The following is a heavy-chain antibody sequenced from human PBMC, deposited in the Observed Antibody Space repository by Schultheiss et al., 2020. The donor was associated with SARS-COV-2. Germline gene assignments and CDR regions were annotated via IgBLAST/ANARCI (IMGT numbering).Heavy chain of an antibody. D-gene: IGHD3-3*01. J-gene: IGHJ6*02. V-gene: IGHV1-18*01. CDR2: ISAYNGNT. CDR3: ARRRGITIDYYGMDV. CDR1: GYTFTSYD. Sequence: GESLKISCKASGYTFTSYDINWVRQATGQGLEWMGWISAYNGNTNYAQKLQGRVTMTTDTSTSTAYMELSSLRSEDTAVYYCARRRGITIDYYGMDVWGQGTTVTVSS.